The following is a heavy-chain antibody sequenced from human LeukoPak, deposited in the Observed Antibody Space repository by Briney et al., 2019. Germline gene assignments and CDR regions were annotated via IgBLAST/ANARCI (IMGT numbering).Heavy chain of an antibody. CDR3: ARAGYSMDTEYFQH. Sequence: TGGSLRLSCAASGFTFSDYYMSWIRQAPGKGLEWVSYISSSSSYTNYADSVKGRFTISRDNAKSSLYLQMNSLRAEDTAVYYCARAGYSMDTEYFQHWGQGTLVTVSS. D-gene: IGHD5-18*01. V-gene: IGHV3-11*06. CDR2: ISSSSSYT. CDR1: GFTFSDYY. J-gene: IGHJ1*01.